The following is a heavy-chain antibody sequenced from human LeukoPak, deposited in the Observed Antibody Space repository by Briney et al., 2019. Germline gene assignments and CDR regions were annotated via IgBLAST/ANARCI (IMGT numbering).Heavy chain of an antibody. V-gene: IGHV3-23*01. D-gene: IGHD1-26*01. Sequence: PGGSLRLSCAGSGFSFSSYGMNWVRQAPGKGLEWVSVISGSGGSTFYADSVKGRFTISRDNSKNTLYLQMNSLRAEDTAVYYCARDGPYSGSSGDWFDPWGQGTLVTVSS. J-gene: IGHJ5*02. CDR2: ISGSGGST. CDR3: ARDGPYSGSSGDWFDP. CDR1: GFSFSSYG.